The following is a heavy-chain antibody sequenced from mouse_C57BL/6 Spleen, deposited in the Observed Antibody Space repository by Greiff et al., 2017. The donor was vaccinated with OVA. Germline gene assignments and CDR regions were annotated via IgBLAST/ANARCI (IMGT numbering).Heavy chain of an antibody. Sequence: QVHVKQPGAELVKPGASVKLSCKASGYTFTSYWMQWVKQRPGQGLEWIGEIDPSDSYTNYNQKFKGKATLTVDTSSSTAYMQLSSLTSEDSAVYYCASSSGPDYWGQGTTLTVSS. J-gene: IGHJ2*01. CDR2: IDPSDSYT. D-gene: IGHD3-2*02. CDR1: GYTFTSYW. V-gene: IGHV1-50*01. CDR3: ASSSGPDY.